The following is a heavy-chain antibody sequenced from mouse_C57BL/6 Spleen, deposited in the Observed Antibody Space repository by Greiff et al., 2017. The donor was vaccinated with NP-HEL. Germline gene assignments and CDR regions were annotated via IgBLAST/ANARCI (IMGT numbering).Heavy chain of an antibody. CDR2: IYPGSGST. V-gene: IGHV1-55*01. CDR3: AREGYYKLAWFAY. J-gene: IGHJ3*01. Sequence: QVQLKQPGAELVKPGASVKMSCKASGYTFTSYWITWVKQRPGQGLEWIGDIYPGSGSTNYNEKFKSKATLTVDTSSSTAYMQLSSLTSEDSAVYYCAREGYYKLAWFAYWGQGTLVTVSA. D-gene: IGHD2-3*01. CDR1: GYTFTSYW.